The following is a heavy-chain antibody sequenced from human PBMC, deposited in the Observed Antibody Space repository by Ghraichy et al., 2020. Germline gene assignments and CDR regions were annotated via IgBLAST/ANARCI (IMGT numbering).Heavy chain of an antibody. Sequence: ASVKVSFKASGYTFINYGITWVRQAPGQGLEWLGWITSKSGNTQYGWKFQVRVAMTTDTSTSTAYMELRSLRSDDTAVYYCARGINYFDPWGQGTLVTVSS. J-gene: IGHJ5*02. CDR2: ITSKSGNT. V-gene: IGHV1-18*01. D-gene: IGHD5-24*01. CDR3: ARGINYFDP. CDR1: GYTFINYG.